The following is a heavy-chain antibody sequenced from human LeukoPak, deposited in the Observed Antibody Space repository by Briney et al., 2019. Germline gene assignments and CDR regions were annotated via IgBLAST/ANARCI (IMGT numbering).Heavy chain of an antibody. CDR1: GFTFSSYA. CDR3: AKSAGYTASQVDS. Sequence: GGSLRLSCAASGFTFSSYAMSWVCQAPGQGLEWVSGISGSAGHTYYADSVKGRFTISRDNSKNTLYLQMNSLRADDTAVYYCAKSAGYTASQVDSWGQGTLVTVSS. D-gene: IGHD6-13*01. J-gene: IGHJ4*02. CDR2: ISGSAGHT. V-gene: IGHV3-23*01.